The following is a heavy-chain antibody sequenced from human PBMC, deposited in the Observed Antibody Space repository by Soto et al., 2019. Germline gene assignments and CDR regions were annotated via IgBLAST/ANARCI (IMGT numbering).Heavy chain of an antibody. Sequence: QVQLVQSGAEVKKPGASVKVSCKASGYTFTSYGISWVRQAPGQGLEWMGWISAYNGNTNYAQKLQGRVTMTTDTSTSTAYMELRSLRSDDTAVYYCARVYYDLWSGYWGGYFDYWGQGTLVTVSS. CDR3: ARVYYDLWSGYWGGYFDY. D-gene: IGHD3-3*01. V-gene: IGHV1-18*01. J-gene: IGHJ4*02. CDR1: GYTFTSYG. CDR2: ISAYNGNT.